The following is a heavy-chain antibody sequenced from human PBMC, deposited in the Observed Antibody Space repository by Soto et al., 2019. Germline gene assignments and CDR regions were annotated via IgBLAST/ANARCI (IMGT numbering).Heavy chain of an antibody. Sequence: GGSLRLSCTASGFTFGDYAMSWFRQAPGKGLEWVGFIRSKAYGGTTEYAASVKGRFTISRDDSKSIAYLQMNSLKTEDTAVYYCTREYFGITMVRGVRNPFDYWGQGTLVTVSS. CDR2: IRSKAYGGTT. J-gene: IGHJ4*02. D-gene: IGHD3-10*01. V-gene: IGHV3-49*03. CDR3: TREYFGITMVRGVRNPFDY. CDR1: GFTFGDYA.